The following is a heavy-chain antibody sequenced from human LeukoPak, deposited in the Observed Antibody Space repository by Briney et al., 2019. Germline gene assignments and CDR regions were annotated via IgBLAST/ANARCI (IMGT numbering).Heavy chain of an antibody. CDR1: GGSISSSSYY. V-gene: IGHV4-39*07. D-gene: IGHD6-6*01. CDR2: IYYSGST. Sequence: TSEALSLTCTVSGGSISSSSYYWGWIRQPPGKGLEWIGSIYYSGSTYYNPSLKSRVTISVDTSKNQFSLKLSSVTAADTAVYYCARIAYYSSSSYDYWGQGTLVTVSS. J-gene: IGHJ4*02. CDR3: ARIAYYSSSSYDY.